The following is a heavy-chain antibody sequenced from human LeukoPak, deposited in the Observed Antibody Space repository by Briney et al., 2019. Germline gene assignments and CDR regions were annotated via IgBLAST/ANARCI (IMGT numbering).Heavy chain of an antibody. V-gene: IGHV5-51*01. D-gene: IGHD6-13*01. CDR1: GYTSTTYW. Sequence: GESLKISCRGSGYTSTTYWIAWARQMPGKGLEWMGIIYPGDSDTRYSPSFQGQVTISADKSISTAYLQWNSLKASDTAMYYCAGPRDSSSWHFDFWGQGTLVTVSS. J-gene: IGHJ4*02. CDR3: AGPRDSSSWHFDF. CDR2: IYPGDSDT.